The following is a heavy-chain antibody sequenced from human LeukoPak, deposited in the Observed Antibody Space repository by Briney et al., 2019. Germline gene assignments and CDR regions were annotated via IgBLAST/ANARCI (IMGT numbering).Heavy chain of an antibody. D-gene: IGHD5-12*01. J-gene: IGHJ4*02. CDR3: ARDSGQHSGYDWSH. CDR1: GGSITSNNYY. CDR2: IYFGKTT. Sequence: SETLSLTCTVPGGSITSNNYYWGWIRQPPGKGLEFIGSIYFGKTTYYTPSLKSRVTISIDTSKNQFSLMLSSMTAADAAVYYCARDSGQHSGYDWSHWGQGTLVTVSS. V-gene: IGHV4-39*07.